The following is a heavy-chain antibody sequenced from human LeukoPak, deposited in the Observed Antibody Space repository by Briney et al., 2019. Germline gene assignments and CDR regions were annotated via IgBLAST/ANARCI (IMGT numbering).Heavy chain of an antibody. Sequence: SETLTLTCAVSGYSISSGYYWGWIRQPPGKGLEWIGSIYHSGSTYYNPSLKSRVTISVDTSKNQFSLKLSSVTAADMAVYYCATTSPIAVAGTGYDYWGQGTLVTVSS. CDR2: IYHSGST. J-gene: IGHJ4*02. CDR3: ATTSPIAVAGTGYDY. D-gene: IGHD6-19*01. V-gene: IGHV4-38-2*01. CDR1: GYSISSGYY.